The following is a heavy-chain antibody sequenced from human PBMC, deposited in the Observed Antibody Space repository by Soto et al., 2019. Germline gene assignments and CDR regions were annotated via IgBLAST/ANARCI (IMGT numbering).Heavy chain of an antibody. Sequence: SETLSLTCTVSGGSISAHYWSWIRQPPGKGLQWIGHIYYSGSTNYNPSLRSRVTISEDTSKNQFSLKLNSVTAADTAVYYCARERAVAGGDYYGMDVWGQGTKVTVSS. D-gene: IGHD2-15*01. J-gene: IGHJ6*02. CDR3: ARERAVAGGDYYGMDV. CDR2: IYYSGST. CDR1: GGSISAHY. V-gene: IGHV4-59*11.